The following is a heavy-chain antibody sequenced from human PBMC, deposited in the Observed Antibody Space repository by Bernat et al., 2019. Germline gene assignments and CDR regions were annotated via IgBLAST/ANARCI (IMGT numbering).Heavy chain of an antibody. CDR2: IKEDGSEK. CDR1: GFTFSDHW. CDR3: TGLSGGTFGI. Sequence: EVQLVESGGGLVQPGGSLRLSCAASGFTFSDHWMNWVRQAPGKGLEWVANIKEDGSEKSYVDSVKGRFTISRDNAKNSLFLQMNSLRAEDTAVYYCTGLSGGTFGIWGQGTVVIVSS. D-gene: IGHD2/OR15-2a*01. J-gene: IGHJ3*02. V-gene: IGHV3-7*01.